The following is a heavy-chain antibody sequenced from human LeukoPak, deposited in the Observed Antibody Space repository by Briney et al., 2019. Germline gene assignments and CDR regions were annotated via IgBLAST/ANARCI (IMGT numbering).Heavy chain of an antibody. D-gene: IGHD3-10*01. CDR3: AKVGFGELPHERIDY. CDR2: ISGSGGST. CDR1: GFTFSSYA. Sequence: PGVSLRLSCAASGFTFSSYAMSWVRQAPGKGLEWVSAISGSGGSTYYADSVKGRFTISRDNSKNTLYLQMNSLRAEDTAVYYCAKVGFGELPHERIDYWGQGTLVTVSS. J-gene: IGHJ4*02. V-gene: IGHV3-23*01.